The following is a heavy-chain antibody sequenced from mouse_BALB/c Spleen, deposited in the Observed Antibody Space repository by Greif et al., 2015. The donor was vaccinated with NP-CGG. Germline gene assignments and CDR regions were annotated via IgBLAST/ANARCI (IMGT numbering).Heavy chain of an antibody. Sequence: DLVKPGASVKLSCKASGYTFTSYWINWIKQRPGQGLEWIGRIAPGSGSTYYNEMFKGKATLTVDTSSSTAYSQLSSLSSEDSAVYFCARYYYGYGYCDYWGQGTTLTVSS. CDR1: GYTFTSYW. CDR3: ARYYYGYGYCDY. V-gene: IGHV1S41*01. CDR2: IAPGSGST. J-gene: IGHJ2*01. D-gene: IGHD1-2*01.